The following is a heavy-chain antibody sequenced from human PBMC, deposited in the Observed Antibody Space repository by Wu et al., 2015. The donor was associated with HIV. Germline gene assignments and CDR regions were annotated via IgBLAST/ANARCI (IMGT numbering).Heavy chain of an antibody. J-gene: IGHJ3*01. CDR1: GYTFTSYY. CDR2: INPSGGST. D-gene: IGHD2-2*03. V-gene: IGHV1-46*03. CDR3: ARSLAIIIIPTATSFDL. Sequence: QVQLVQSGAEVKKPGASVKVSCKASGYTFTSYYMQWVRQAPGQGLEWMGIINPSGGSTTYTRKFQGRVTMTRDTSTSTVYMELSSLTSEDTAIYYCARSLAIIIIPTATSFDLWAKGQWSPSLQ.